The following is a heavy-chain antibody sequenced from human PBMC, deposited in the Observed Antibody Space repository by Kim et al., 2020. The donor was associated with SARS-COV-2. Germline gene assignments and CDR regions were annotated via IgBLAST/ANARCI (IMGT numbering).Heavy chain of an antibody. Sequence: SETLSLTCAVYGGSFSGYYWSWIRQPPGKGLEWIGEINHSGSTNYNPSLKSRVTISVDTSKNQFSLKLSSVTAADTAVYYCARNVLVRGAPLDYWGQGTLVTVSS. D-gene: IGHD3-10*02. CDR1: GGSFSGYY. J-gene: IGHJ4*02. V-gene: IGHV4-34*01. CDR3: ARNVLVRGAPLDY. CDR2: INHSGST.